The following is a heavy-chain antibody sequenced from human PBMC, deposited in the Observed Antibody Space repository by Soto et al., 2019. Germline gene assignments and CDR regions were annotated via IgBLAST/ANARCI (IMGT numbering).Heavy chain of an antibody. V-gene: IGHV4-34*01. Sequence: QVQLQQWGAGLLKPSETLSLTCAVYGGSFSGYYWSWIRQPPGKGLEWIGEINHSGSTNYNPSLRGRVTISVDTSKNQFSLKLSSVTAADTAVYYCARGPSIAARQGDLFDYWGQGTLVTVSS. J-gene: IGHJ4*02. CDR3: ARGPSIAARQGDLFDY. D-gene: IGHD6-6*01. CDR2: INHSGST. CDR1: GGSFSGYY.